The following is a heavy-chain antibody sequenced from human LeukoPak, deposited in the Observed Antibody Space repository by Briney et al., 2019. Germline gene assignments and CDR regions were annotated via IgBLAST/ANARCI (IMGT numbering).Heavy chain of an antibody. V-gene: IGHV3-23*01. CDR1: GFTFSSYA. CDR2: ISGSGGST. D-gene: IGHD3-16*01. CDR3: AKDRTFAREEDYFDY. J-gene: IGHJ4*02. Sequence: PGGSLRLSCAASGFTFSSYAMSWVRQAPGKWLEWVSAISGSGGSTYYADSVKGRFTISRDNSKNTLYLQMNSLRAEDTAVYYCAKDRTFAREEDYFDYWGQGTLVTVSS.